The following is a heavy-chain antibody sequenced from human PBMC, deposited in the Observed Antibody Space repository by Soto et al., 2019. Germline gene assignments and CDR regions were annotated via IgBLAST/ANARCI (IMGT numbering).Heavy chain of an antibody. J-gene: IGHJ5*02. V-gene: IGHV3-30-3*01. Sequence: QVQLVESGGGVVQPGRSLRLSCAASGFTFSSYAMHWVRQAPGKGLEWVAVISYDGSNKYYADSVKGRFTISRDNSRKTPYLTMNSLRAEDTAVYYCARDTPAVVPDVVTGGSNWFGPWGQGSLVTVAS. CDR2: ISYDGSNK. CDR1: GFTFSSYA. D-gene: IGHD3-22*01. CDR3: ARDTPAVVPDVVTGGSNWFGP.